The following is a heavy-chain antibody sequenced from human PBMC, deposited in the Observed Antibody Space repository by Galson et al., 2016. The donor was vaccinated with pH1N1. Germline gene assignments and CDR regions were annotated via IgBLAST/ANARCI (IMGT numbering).Heavy chain of an antibody. J-gene: IGHJ3*02. CDR2: ISSSGSAI. CDR1: DFTFSSYE. Sequence: SLRLSCAASDFTFSSYEMSWVRQAPGKGLEWVAYISSSGSAIYYTDSVEGRFAISRENAGNSLFLQMSSLRAGDTAVYYCARDTSGHASRPYGAFDIWGQGTMVTVSS. CDR3: ARDTSGHASRPYGAFDI. V-gene: IGHV3-48*03. D-gene: IGHD3-10*01.